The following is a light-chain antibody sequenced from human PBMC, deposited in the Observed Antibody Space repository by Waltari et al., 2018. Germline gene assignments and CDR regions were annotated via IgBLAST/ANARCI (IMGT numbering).Light chain of an antibody. J-gene: IGKJ5*01. CDR1: QSLLDSNGYNY. V-gene: IGKV2-28*01. CDR3: MEALQSVT. Sequence: DIVMTQSPVSLTVTPGEPASISCRSSQSLLDSNGYNYLDWYLQKPGQSPQILIYVGSIRASGVPDRFSGSGSGTDFTLKISRVEAEDAGVYYCMEALQSVTFGQGTRLEIK. CDR2: VGS.